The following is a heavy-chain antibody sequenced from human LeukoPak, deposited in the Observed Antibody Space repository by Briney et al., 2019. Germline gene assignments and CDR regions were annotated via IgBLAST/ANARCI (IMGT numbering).Heavy chain of an antibody. CDR2: IYSGGTT. CDR1: GFIVSSNY. J-gene: IGHJ4*02. CDR3: ASSRVYGYHDY. V-gene: IGHV3-53*01. Sequence: GGSLRLSCAASGFIVSSNYMSWVRRAPGKGLEWVSVIYSGGTTYYADSVKGRFTISRDNSNNTLYLQMNSLRAEDTAVYYCASSRVYGYHDYWGQGTLVAVSS. D-gene: IGHD5-18*01.